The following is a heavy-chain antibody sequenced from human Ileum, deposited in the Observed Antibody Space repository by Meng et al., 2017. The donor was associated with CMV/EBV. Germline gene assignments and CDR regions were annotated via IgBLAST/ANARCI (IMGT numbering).Heavy chain of an antibody. CDR1: GFTFSNSA. V-gene: IGHV3-23*01. CDR3: AKDYIASLANDY. CDR2: IGAAGDT. J-gene: IGHJ4*02. D-gene: IGHD2-21*01. Sequence: EVQLLESGGGLIQPGGSLRLPCATSGFTFSNSAMSWVRQAPGKGLEWVSTIGAAGDTYYAASVKGRFTVSRDNSKNTLYLQRNSVRAEDTATYYCAKDYIASLANDYWGQGTLVTVSS.